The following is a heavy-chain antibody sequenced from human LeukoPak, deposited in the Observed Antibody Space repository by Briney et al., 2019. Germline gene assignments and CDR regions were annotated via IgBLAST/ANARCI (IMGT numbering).Heavy chain of an antibody. D-gene: IGHD3-10*02. CDR2: IKQDGSEK. CDR1: GFTFSSYW. J-gene: IGHJ5*02. V-gene: IGHV3-7*01. CDR3: ARPVFGEQDWFDP. Sequence: PGGSLRLSCAASGFTFSSYWMNWVRQAPGKGLEWVANIKQDGSEKYYVDSVKGRFTISRDNAKNSLYLQMNSLRAEDTAVYYCARPVFGEQDWFDPWGQGTLVTVSS.